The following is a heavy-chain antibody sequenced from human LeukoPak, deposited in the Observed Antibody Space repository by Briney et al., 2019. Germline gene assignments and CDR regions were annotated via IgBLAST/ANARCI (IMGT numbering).Heavy chain of an antibody. CDR3: AKGDPLKNHDY. CDR1: GFTFTTFW. CDR2: INHDGSST. V-gene: IGHV3-74*01. Sequence: QPGGSLRLSCATSGFTFTTFWMHWVRQAPGKGLVWVSRINHDGSSTNYADSVKGRFTISRDNSKNTLYLQMNSLRAEDTAVYYCAKGDPLKNHDYWGQGTLVTVSS. J-gene: IGHJ4*02.